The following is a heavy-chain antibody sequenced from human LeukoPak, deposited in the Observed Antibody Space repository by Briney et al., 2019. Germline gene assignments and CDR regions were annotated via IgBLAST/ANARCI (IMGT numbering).Heavy chain of an antibody. D-gene: IGHD3-22*01. CDR1: GYTFTDYY. CDR2: VDPEDGET. Sequence: GASVKVSCKASGYTFTDYYMHWVQQAPGKGLEWMGRVDPEDGETIYAQKFQGRITMTTDTSTTTAYMEMRRLRSDDTAVYYCARSADSRGYDFLDYWGQGSLVTVSS. V-gene: IGHV1-69-2*01. CDR3: ARSADSRGYDFLDY. J-gene: IGHJ4*02.